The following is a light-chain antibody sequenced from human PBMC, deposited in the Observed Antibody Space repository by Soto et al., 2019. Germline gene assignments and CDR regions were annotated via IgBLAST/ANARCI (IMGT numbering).Light chain of an antibody. Sequence: EIVMTQSPDSLSVSPGERATLSCSSGQSVRNNLAWYHQKPGQAPRLLIFVASTRATGIPARFSGGGSGTEFTIAMRRLQSEGFSVYYCTQSNDWWPFGPWTKVEIK. CDR3: TQSNDWWP. CDR2: VAS. CDR1: QSVRNN. V-gene: IGKV3-15*01. J-gene: IGKJ1*01.